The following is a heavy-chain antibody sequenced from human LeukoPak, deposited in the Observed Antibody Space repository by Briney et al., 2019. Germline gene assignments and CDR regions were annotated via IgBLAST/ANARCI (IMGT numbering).Heavy chain of an antibody. CDR1: GYTFTSYD. V-gene: IGHV1-8*01. CDR3: ARSGAAGRGMDV. D-gene: IGHD6-13*01. Sequence: ASVKVSCKASGYTFTSYDINWVRQATGQGLEWMGWMNPNSGNTGYAQKFQGRVTMTRNTSISTAYMELSSLRSEDTAVYYCARSGAAGRGMDVWGQGTTGTVSS. CDR2: MNPNSGNT. J-gene: IGHJ6*02.